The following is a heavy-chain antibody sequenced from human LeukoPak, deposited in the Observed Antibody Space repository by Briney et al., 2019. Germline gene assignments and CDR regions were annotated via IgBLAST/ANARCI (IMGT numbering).Heavy chain of an antibody. V-gene: IGHV4-59*01. CDR1: GGSFSGYY. CDR3: ARGVYGGNRGWYFDL. Sequence: SETLSLTCAVYGGSFSGYYWSWIRQPPGKGLEWIGYIYNSGSTNYNPSLKSRVTISVDTSKNQFSLKLSSVTAADTAVYYCARGVYGGNRGWYFDLWGRGTLVTVSS. CDR2: IYNSGST. D-gene: IGHD4-23*01. J-gene: IGHJ2*01.